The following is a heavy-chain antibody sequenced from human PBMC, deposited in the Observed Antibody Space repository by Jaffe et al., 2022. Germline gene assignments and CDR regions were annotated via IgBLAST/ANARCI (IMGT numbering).Heavy chain of an antibody. CDR2: IYYSGST. Sequence: QVQLQESGPGLVKPSETLSLTCGVSGYSMNSGYYWGWIRQPPGKGLEWIGSIYYSGSTYYNPSLKSRVTISEDTSKNQFSLKLSSVTAADTAVYYCARVVEEEGFGAFDIWGQGTMVTVSS. CDR3: ARVVEEEGFGAFDI. J-gene: IGHJ3*02. CDR1: GYSMNSGYY. V-gene: IGHV4-38-2*01. D-gene: IGHD2-15*01.